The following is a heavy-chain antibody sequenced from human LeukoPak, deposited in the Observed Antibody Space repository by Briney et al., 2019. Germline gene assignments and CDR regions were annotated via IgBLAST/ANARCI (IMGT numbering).Heavy chain of an antibody. D-gene: IGHD6-13*01. V-gene: IGHV4-4*07. J-gene: IGHJ5*02. CDR2: IYTSGST. Sequence: PSETLSLTCTVSGGSISSYYWSWIRQPAGKGLEWIGRIYTSGSTNYNPSLKSRVTISVDTSQNQFSLKLSSVTAADTAVYYCARVGSSWNNWFDPWGQGTLVTVSS. CDR3: ARVGSSWNNWFDP. CDR1: GGSISSYY.